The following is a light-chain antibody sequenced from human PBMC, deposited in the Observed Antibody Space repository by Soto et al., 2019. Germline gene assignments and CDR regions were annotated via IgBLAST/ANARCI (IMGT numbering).Light chain of an antibody. V-gene: IGKV1-9*01. CDR1: QGISSY. J-gene: IGKJ5*01. CDR2: GAS. Sequence: IQLTQSPSSLSASVGDRVTITCRASQGISSYLAWYQQKPGKAPNLLIYGASTLQSGVPSRFSGSGSGTDFTLTISSLQPEDFATYYCQQLNFYPITFGQGTRLEIK. CDR3: QQLNFYPIT.